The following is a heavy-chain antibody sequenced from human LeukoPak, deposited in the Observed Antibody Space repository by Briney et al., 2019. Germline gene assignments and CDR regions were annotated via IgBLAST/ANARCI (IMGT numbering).Heavy chain of an antibody. Sequence: PSETLSLTCIVSGGSISGYYWSGIRQPPGKGLEWIGSIYYSGSTDYNPSLKSRAIISVDMSKNQFSLSLISVTAADTAVYYCARDGVSALNLYSDLWGRGTLVTVSS. J-gene: IGHJ2*01. V-gene: IGHV4-59*01. CDR1: GGSISGYY. CDR3: ARDGVSALNLYSDL. CDR2: IYYSGST. D-gene: IGHD3-3*01.